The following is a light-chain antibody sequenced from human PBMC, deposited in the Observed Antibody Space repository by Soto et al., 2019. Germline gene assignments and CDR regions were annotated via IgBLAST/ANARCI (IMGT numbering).Light chain of an antibody. CDR2: GVS. Sequence: EIVMTQSPANLSASPGERATLSCRTSQSVSSDLAWYQQKPGQAPRLLIYGVSTRASGVSARFSGSGSGTEFTLTISSLQAEYAAVYYCQQYNNWPPITFGQGTRLEIK. CDR1: QSVSSD. V-gene: IGKV3-15*01. CDR3: QQYNNWPPIT. J-gene: IGKJ5*01.